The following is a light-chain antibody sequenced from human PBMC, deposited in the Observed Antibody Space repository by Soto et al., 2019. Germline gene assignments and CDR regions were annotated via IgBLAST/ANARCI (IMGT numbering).Light chain of an antibody. CDR1: SSDVGGYNY. Sequence: QSVLTQPGSVSGSPGQSVTISCTGTSSDVGGYNYVSWYQQHPGRAPKVMIYDVSKRPSGVPDRFSGSKSGNTAYLTISGLQAEDEADYYCCSYAGSYTYVFGTGTKVTV. CDR2: DVS. CDR3: CSYAGSYTYV. J-gene: IGLJ1*01. V-gene: IGLV2-11*01.